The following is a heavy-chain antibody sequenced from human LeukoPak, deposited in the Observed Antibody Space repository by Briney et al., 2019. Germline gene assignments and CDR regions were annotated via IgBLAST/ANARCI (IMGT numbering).Heavy chain of an antibody. CDR2: IKQDGSEK. J-gene: IGHJ4*02. CDR3: ARDLTVDIVATTQGY. CDR1: GFTFSSYW. V-gene: IGHV3-7*03. Sequence: GGSLTLSCAASGFTFSSYWMSWVRQAPGKGLEWVANIKQDGSEKYYVDSVKGRFTISRDKAKNSLYLKMNSLRAEDTAVYYCARDLTVDIVATTQGYWGQGTLVTVSS. D-gene: IGHD5-12*01.